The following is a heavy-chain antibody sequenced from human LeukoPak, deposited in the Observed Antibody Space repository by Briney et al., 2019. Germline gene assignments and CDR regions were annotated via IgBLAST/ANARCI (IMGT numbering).Heavy chain of an antibody. D-gene: IGHD5-18*01. CDR1: GGSISSSNYN. Sequence: SETLSLTCTVSGGSISSSNYNWGWIRHPPGKGLEWVGSIYYSGSTYYNPSLKSRVTISVDTSKNQFSLKLSSVTAADTAVYYCARLGDSYATDYWGQGTLVTVSS. V-gene: IGHV4-39*01. J-gene: IGHJ4*02. CDR2: IYYSGST. CDR3: ARLGDSYATDY.